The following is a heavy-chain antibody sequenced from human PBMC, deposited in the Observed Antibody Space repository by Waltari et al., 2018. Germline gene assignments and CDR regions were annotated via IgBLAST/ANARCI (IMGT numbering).Heavy chain of an antibody. V-gene: IGHV4-61*02. CDR1: GGSISSGSYY. Sequence: QVQLQESGPGLVKPSQTLSLTCTVSGGSISSGSYYWSWIRQPAGKGLEWIGRIYTSGSTNSNPSLKSRVTISVDTSKNQFSLKLSSVTAADTAVYYCARATRPTGSWFDPWGQGTLVTVSS. J-gene: IGHJ5*02. D-gene: IGHD1-26*01. CDR2: IYTSGST. CDR3: ARATRPTGSWFDP.